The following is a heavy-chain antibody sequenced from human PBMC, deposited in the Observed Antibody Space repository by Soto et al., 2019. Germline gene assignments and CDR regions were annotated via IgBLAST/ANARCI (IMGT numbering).Heavy chain of an antibody. CDR3: ARDSGYCRSTSCYWGEYYFGS. Sequence: QVQLVQSGAEVQKPGSSVKVSCKASGGTFSSYAISWVRQAPGQGLEWMGGIIPIFGTANYAQKFQGRVTISADESTGTAYMELRSLSSEDTAVYYCARDSGYCRSTSCYWGEYYFGSWGQGTLVTLSS. CDR2: IIPIFGTA. CDR1: GGTFSSYA. D-gene: IGHD2-2*03. V-gene: IGHV1-69*01. J-gene: IGHJ4*02.